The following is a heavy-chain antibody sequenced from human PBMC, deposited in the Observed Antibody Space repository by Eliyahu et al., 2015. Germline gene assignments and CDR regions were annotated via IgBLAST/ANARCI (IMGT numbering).Heavy chain of an antibody. Sequence: QVQLVQSGAEVKKPGSSVKVSCKXSGXXFXSXAISWXRQAPGQGLEWMGGIIXIFGTANYAQKFXGRVTITADESTSTAYMELSSLRSEDTAVYYCARVGGTDYYDSSGYLDYWGQGTLVTVSS. J-gene: IGHJ4*02. CDR2: IIXIFGTA. D-gene: IGHD3-22*01. CDR3: ARVGGTDYYDSSGYLDY. CDR1: GXXFXSXA. V-gene: IGHV1-69*01.